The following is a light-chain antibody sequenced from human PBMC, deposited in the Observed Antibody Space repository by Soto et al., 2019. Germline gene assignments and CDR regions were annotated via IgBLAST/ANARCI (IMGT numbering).Light chain of an antibody. J-gene: IGKJ1*01. V-gene: IGKV3-15*01. CDR3: QQYNNWPPWK. CDR2: GAS. Sequence: EIVMTQSPATLSVSPWERATLSCRASQSVSSNLAWYQQKPGQAPRLLIYGASTRATGIPARFSGSESGTELTLTISSLQSEDFAVYYCQQYNNWPPWKFGQGTKVEIK. CDR1: QSVSSN.